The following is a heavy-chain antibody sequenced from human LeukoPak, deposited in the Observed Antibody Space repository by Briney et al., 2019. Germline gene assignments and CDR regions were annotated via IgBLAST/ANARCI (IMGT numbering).Heavy chain of an antibody. V-gene: IGHV3-73*01. CDR3: TRDSGTYNWFDP. CDR1: GFTFSDSA. CDR2: IDKKDKDYATAT. Sequence: GGSLKLSCAATGFTFSDSAIHWLRQSSGKGLEWVGQIDKKDKDYATATAYAASVKGRFTISRDDSINTAYLQMKSLKTEDTALYYCTRDSGTYNWFDPWGQGTLVTVSS. D-gene: IGHD1-26*01. J-gene: IGHJ5*02.